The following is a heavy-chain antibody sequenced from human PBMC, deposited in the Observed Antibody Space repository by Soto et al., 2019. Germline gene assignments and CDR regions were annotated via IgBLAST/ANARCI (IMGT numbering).Heavy chain of an antibody. J-gene: IGHJ6*02. CDR2: ISYDGSNK. CDR1: GFTFSSYG. Sequence: GGSLRLSCAASGFTFSSYGMHWVRQAPGKGLEWVAVISYDGSNKYYADSVKGRFTISRDNSKNTLYLQMNSLRAEDTAVYYCAKAPYQGSGSYYPYYYYGMDVWGQGTTVTVSS. CDR3: AKAPYQGSGSYYPYYYYGMDV. V-gene: IGHV3-30*18. D-gene: IGHD3-10*01.